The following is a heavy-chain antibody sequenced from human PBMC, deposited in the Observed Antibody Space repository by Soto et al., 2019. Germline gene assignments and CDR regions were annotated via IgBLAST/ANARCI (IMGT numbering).Heavy chain of an antibody. D-gene: IGHD2-2*01. CDR1: GFTFSSYG. CDR3: ARGAGSTSWSLAGEGYYMDV. CDR2: IWYDGSNK. Sequence: QVQLVESGGGVVQPGRSLRLSCAASGFTFSSYGMHWVRQAPGKGLEWVAVIWYDGSNKYYADSVKGRFTISRDNSKNTLYLQMKSLRAEDTAVYYCARGAGSTSWSLAGEGYYMDVWGKGTTVTVSS. J-gene: IGHJ6*03. V-gene: IGHV3-33*01.